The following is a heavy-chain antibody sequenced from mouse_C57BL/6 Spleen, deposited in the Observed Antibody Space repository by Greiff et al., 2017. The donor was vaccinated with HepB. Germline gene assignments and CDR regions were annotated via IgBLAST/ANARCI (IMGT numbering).Heavy chain of an antibody. CDR1: GYAFSIYW. CDR3: ARGDYYAMDY. J-gene: IGHJ4*01. Sequence: VQLQQSGAELVKPGASVKISCKASGYAFSIYWMNWVKQRPGKGLEWIGQIYPGDGDTNYNGKFKGKATLTADKSSSTAYMQLSSLTSEDSAVYFCARGDYYAMDYWGQGTSVTVSS. CDR2: IYPGDGDT. V-gene: IGHV1-80*01.